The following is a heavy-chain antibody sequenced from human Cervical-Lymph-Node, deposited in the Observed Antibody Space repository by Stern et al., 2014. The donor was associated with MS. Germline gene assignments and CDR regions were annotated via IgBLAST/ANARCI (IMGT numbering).Heavy chain of an antibody. CDR1: GYTFREFA. D-gene: IGHD4-17*01. CDR3: ARAFTYGYFDY. J-gene: IGHJ4*02. CDR2: ISGHNGDT. Sequence: VQLVESGGEVKKPGASVKVSCKASGYTFREFAISWVRQAPGQGLEWMGWISGHNGDTNSAQRFQGRVAVTADTSTSTAYLELTSLTSDDTAVYYCARAFTYGYFDYWGQGSLVIVSS. V-gene: IGHV1-18*01.